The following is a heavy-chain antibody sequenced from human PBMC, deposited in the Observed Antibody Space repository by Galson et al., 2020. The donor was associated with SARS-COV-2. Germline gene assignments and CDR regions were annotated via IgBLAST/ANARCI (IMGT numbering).Heavy chain of an antibody. CDR2: IYYSGST. CDR3: AREDRGEDYFDY. V-gene: IGHV4-39*07. Sequence: ASETLSLTCTVSGGSISSSSYYWGWIRQPPGKGLEWIGSIYYSGSTYYNPSLKSRVTISVDTSKNQFSLKLSSVTAADTAMYYCAREDRGEDYFDYWGQGTLVTVSS. J-gene: IGHJ4*02. CDR1: GGSISSSSYY. D-gene: IGHD3-16*01.